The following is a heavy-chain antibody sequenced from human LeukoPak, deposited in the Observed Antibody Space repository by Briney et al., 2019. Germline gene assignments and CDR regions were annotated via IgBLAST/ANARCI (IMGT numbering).Heavy chain of an antibody. V-gene: IGHV3-7*01. CDR3: ARVGYYYHY. Sequence: PGGSLRLSCAASGFTFSSYWMSWVRQAPGKGLEWVATIKQDGSEKDFVDSVKGRFTISRDKAKNSLYLQMNSLRAEDTALYYCARVGYYYHYWGQGTWSPSPQ. J-gene: IGHJ4*02. CDR2: IKQDGSEK. D-gene: IGHD3-22*01. CDR1: GFTFSSYW.